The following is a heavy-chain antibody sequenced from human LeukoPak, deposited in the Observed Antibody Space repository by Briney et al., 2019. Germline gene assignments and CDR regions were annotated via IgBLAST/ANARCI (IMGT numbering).Heavy chain of an antibody. CDR3: GRDLGRTGKVAVLLRY. CDR1: GGTFSNYA. J-gene: IGHJ4*02. Sequence: SVTVSCKSSGGTFSNYAISWVRQAPGQGLEWMGGIIPISGTTNYAQKFQDRVTITADKSTSTAYMELSSLISEDTAVYYCGRDLGRTGKVAVLLRYWGQGTLVTVSS. CDR2: IIPISGTT. V-gene: IGHV1-69*06. D-gene: IGHD3/OR15-3a*01.